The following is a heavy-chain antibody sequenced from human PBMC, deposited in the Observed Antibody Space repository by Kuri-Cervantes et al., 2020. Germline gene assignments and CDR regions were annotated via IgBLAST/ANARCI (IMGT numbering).Heavy chain of an antibody. D-gene: IGHD2/OR15-2a*01. CDR2: ISYDGSNK. CDR3: AKPGSVVLYADYFDY. J-gene: IGHJ4*02. V-gene: IGHV3-30*18. Sequence: LSLTCAASGFTFSSYGMHWVRQAPGKGLEWVAVISYDGSNKYYADSVKSRFTISRDNSKNTLYLQMNSLRAEDTAVYYCAKPGSVVLYADYFDYWGQGTLVTVSS. CDR1: GFTFSSYG.